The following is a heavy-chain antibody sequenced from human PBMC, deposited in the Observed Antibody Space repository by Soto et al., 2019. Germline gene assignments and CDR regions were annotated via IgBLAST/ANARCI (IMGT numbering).Heavy chain of an antibody. CDR2: IYYSGST. CDR3: ARGYYASWYWFDR. V-gene: IGHV4-61*08. D-gene: IGHD6-13*01. Sequence: QVQLQESGPGLVKPSETLSLTCTVSVSGGSVSTGVHYWSWIRQPPGKGLEWIGNIYYSGSTNYNPSLESRLTIPVATSKNQFSLKLTSVTAADTAVYYCARGYYASWYWFDRWGRGTLVTVSS. CDR1: GGSVSTGVHY. J-gene: IGHJ2*01.